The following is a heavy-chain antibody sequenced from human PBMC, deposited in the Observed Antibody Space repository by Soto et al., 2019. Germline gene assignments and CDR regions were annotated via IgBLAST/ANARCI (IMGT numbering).Heavy chain of an antibody. J-gene: IGHJ4*02. CDR1: GYTFSGFY. D-gene: IGHD1-1*01. Sequence: ASVKVSCKASGYTFSGFYMHWVRQAPGQGLEWMGGINPNSGGPISAQKFQGRVTMTRDTSISTAYLELSRPRSDDTAVYYCARGGTTSLDYWGQGTQVTVSS. CDR3: ARGGTTSLDY. V-gene: IGHV1-2*02. CDR2: INPNSGGP.